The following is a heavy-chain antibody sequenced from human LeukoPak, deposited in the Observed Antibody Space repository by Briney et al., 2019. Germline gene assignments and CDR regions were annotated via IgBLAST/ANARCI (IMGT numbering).Heavy chain of an antibody. J-gene: IGHJ4*02. V-gene: IGHV3-23*01. Sequence: GGSLRLSCAASGFTFTTYAMSWVRQAPGKGLEWVSLISGSGGGTYYADSVKGRFTISRDNSKNMVYLQVNSLRADDTAVYYCAKNLRTSVAAFEYWGQGTLVTVSS. D-gene: IGHD6-19*01. CDR1: GFTFTTYA. CDR3: AKNLRTSVAAFEY. CDR2: ISGSGGGT.